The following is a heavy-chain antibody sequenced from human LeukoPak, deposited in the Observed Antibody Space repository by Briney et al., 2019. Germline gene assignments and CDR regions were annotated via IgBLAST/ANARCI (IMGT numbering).Heavy chain of an antibody. CDR1: GGSISSYY. D-gene: IGHD5-18*01. Sequence: SETLSLTCTVSGGSISSYYWSWIRQPPGKGLEWIGYIYYSGSTNYNPSLKSRVTISVDTSKNQFSLKLSSVTAADTAVYYCARAGGYSYGYIDYWGQGTLVTVSS. CDR2: IYYSGST. J-gene: IGHJ4*02. V-gene: IGHV4-59*01. CDR3: ARAGGYSYGYIDY.